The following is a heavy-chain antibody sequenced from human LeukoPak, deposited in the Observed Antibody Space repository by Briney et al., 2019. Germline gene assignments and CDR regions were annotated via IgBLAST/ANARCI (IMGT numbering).Heavy chain of an antibody. V-gene: IGHV4-4*07. CDR2: IYTSGST. J-gene: IGHJ4*02. CDR1: GDSISSYY. CDR3: ARGPVVAATYY. D-gene: IGHD2-15*01. Sequence: SETLSLTCTVSGDSISSYYWSWIRQPAGKGLEWIGRIYTSGSTNYNPSLKSRVTISVDTSKNQFSLRLSSVTASDTAVYYCARGPVVAATYYWGQGTLVTVSS.